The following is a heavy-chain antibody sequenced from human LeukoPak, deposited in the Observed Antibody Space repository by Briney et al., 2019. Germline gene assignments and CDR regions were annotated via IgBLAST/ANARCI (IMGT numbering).Heavy chain of an antibody. V-gene: IGHV3-30*02. Sequence: GGSLRLSCAASGFTFSSYGMHWVRQAPGKGLEWVAFIRYDGSNKYYADSVKGRFTISRDNSKNTLYLQMNSLRAEDTAVYYCASNYDSSGFLFDYWGQGTLVTVSS. CDR1: GFTFSSYG. J-gene: IGHJ4*02. CDR3: ASNYDSSGFLFDY. D-gene: IGHD3-22*01. CDR2: IRYDGSNK.